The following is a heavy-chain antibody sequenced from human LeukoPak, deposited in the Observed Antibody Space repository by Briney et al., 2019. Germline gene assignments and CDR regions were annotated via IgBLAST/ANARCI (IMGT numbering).Heavy chain of an antibody. CDR2: VNHSGST. J-gene: IGHJ3*02. CDR3: ARGLTQWPVPRAFDI. Sequence: ASETLSLTCAVYGGSFSGYYWSWIRQPPGKGLEWIGEVNHSGSTNYNPSLKSRGTISVDTSKNQCSLKLSSVTAADTAAYYCARGLTQWPVPRAFDIWGQGTMVTVSS. V-gene: IGHV4-34*01. D-gene: IGHD6-19*01. CDR1: GGSFSGYY.